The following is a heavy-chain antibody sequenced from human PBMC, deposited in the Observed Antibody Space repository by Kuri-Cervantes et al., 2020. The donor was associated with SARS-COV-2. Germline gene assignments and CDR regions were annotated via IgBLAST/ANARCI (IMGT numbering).Heavy chain of an antibody. CDR1: GFSLSTNGMG. V-gene: IGHV2-70*12. Sequence: SGPTLVKPTQTLTLTCTFSGFSLSTNGMGVSWIRQPPGKALEWLARIDWDDDKYYSTSLETRLTISKDTSKNQVVLTMTNMDPVDTATYYCAHTYSSSWYHYFDYWGQGTLVTVSS. CDR2: IDWDDDK. J-gene: IGHJ4*02. CDR3: AHTYSSSWYHYFDY. D-gene: IGHD6-13*01.